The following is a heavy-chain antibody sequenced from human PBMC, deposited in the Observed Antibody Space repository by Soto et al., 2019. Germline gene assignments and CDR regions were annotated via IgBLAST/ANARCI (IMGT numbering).Heavy chain of an antibody. J-gene: IGHJ6*03. CDR1: GFTFSNYW. CDR3: ARGGCVGGSCYSLAGSFYYCMDV. CDR2: INSDGSVS. Sequence: EVKLVESGGGLAQPGGSLRLSCAASGFTFSNYWMYWVRQAPGQGLVWVSRINSDGSVSRYADSVKGRLTISRDNVKNTLYRQMNSLRVEDTAVYYCARGGCVGGSCYSLAGSFYYCMDVWGKGTTVTVFS. D-gene: IGHD2-15*01. V-gene: IGHV3-74*01.